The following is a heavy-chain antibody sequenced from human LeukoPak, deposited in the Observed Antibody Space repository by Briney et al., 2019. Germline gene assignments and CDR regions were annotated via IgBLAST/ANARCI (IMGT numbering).Heavy chain of an antibody. CDR1: GGTFSSYA. CDR2: IIPIFGTA. D-gene: IGHD1-26*01. J-gene: IGHJ6*02. V-gene: IGHV1-69*13. CDR3: ASPAPGLLVGATIFGMDV. Sequence: SVKVSCKASGGTFSSYAISWVRQAPGQGLEWMGGIIPIFGTANYAQKFQGRVTITADESTSTAYMELSSLRSEDTAVYYCASPAPGLLVGATIFGMDVWGQGTTVTVSS.